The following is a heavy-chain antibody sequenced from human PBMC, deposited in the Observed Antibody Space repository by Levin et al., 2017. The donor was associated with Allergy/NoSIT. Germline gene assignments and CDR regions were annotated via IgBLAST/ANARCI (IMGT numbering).Heavy chain of an antibody. V-gene: IGHV3-30*04. J-gene: IGHJ6*02. CDR1: GFTFSSYA. CDR3: ARDRGPKYCGGDCYYYGMDV. D-gene: IGHD2-21*01. Sequence: GGSLRLSCAASGFTFSSYAMHWVRQAPGKGLEWVAVISYDGSNKYYADSVKGRFTISRDNSKNTLYLQMNSLRAEDTAVYYCARDRGPKYCGGDCYYYGMDVWGQGTTVTVSS. CDR2: ISYDGSNK.